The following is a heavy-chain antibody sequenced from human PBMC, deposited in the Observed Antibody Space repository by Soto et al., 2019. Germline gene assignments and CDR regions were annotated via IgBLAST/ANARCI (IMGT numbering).Heavy chain of an antibody. D-gene: IGHD2-15*01. CDR1: GFTFSSYS. V-gene: IGHV3-48*02. Sequence: AGGSLRLSCAASGFTFSSYSMNWVRQAPGKGLEWVSYISSSSSTIYYADSVKGRFTISRDNAKNSLYLQMNSLRDEDTAVYYCARDNCSCGSCYHYYYYYGMDVWGQGTTVTVPS. CDR3: ARDNCSCGSCYHYYYYYGMDV. CDR2: ISSSSSTI. J-gene: IGHJ6*02.